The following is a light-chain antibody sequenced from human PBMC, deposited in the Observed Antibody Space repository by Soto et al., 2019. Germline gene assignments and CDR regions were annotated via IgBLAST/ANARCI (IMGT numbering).Light chain of an antibody. V-gene: IGLV1-51*01. J-gene: IGLJ2*01. CDR1: SSNIETNF. CDR3: VTWDTSLTTTVL. CDR2: DNN. Sequence: QTVVTQPPSVSAAPGQKVIISCSGSSSNIETNFVSWYQQLPGTAPKLLIFDNNKRPSGIPDRFSGSKSGTSATLGITGLQTGDEADYYCVTWDTSLTTTVLFGGGTKLTVL.